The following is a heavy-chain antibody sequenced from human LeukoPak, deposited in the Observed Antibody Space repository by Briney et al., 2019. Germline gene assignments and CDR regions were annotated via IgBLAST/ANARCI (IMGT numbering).Heavy chain of an antibody. Sequence: GESLKISCKASGYNFTSYWIGWVRQMPGKGLEWMGIIYPGDSDTRYSPSFQGQVTISADKSISTAYLQWSSLKASDTAMYYCARRPTYYYDSSGYYSFDYWGQGTLVTVSS. V-gene: IGHV5-51*01. CDR3: ARRPTYYYDSSGYYSFDY. D-gene: IGHD3-22*01. CDR1: GYNFTSYW. J-gene: IGHJ4*02. CDR2: IYPGDSDT.